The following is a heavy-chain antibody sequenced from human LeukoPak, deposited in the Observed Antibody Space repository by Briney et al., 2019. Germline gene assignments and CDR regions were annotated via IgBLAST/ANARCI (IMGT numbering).Heavy chain of an antibody. CDR2: INQDGSEK. Sequence: GGSLRLSCAASGFSFSTYWMTWVRQAPGKGLEWVANINQDGSEKHYVDSVKGRFTISRDNSKSTLYLQMNDLRVEDTAVYFCAKRSSYDDSGYYSDYWGQGTLVTVSS. D-gene: IGHD3-22*01. J-gene: IGHJ4*02. V-gene: IGHV3-7*03. CDR3: AKRSSYDDSGYYSDY. CDR1: GFSFSTYW.